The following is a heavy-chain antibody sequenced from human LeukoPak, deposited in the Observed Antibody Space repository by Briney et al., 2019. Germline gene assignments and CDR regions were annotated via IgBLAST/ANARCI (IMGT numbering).Heavy chain of an antibody. CDR2: IIPIFGTA. J-gene: IGHJ5*02. V-gene: IGHV1-69*05. CDR3: ARGGEMATTDNWFDR. CDR1: GGTFSSYA. D-gene: IGHD5-24*01. Sequence: ASVKVSCKASGGTFSSYAISWVRQAPGQGLEWMGGIIPIFGTANYAQKFQGRVTITTDESTSTAYMELSSLRSEDTAVYYCARGGEMATTDNWFDRWGQGTLVTVSS.